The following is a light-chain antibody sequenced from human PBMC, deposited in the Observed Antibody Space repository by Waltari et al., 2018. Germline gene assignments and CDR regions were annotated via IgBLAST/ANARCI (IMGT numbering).Light chain of an antibody. V-gene: IGKV3-20*01. J-gene: IGKJ1*01. CDR1: QSISKY. Sequence: EIMLTQSPGTLSLSPGERDTLSCRASQSISKYLAWYQQKPGQAPRLLIYDASIRATGIPDSFSGSGYGTDFSLTISRLEPEDYAVYYCQKYGSLPATFGRGTKVEIK. CDR3: QKYGSLPAT. CDR2: DAS.